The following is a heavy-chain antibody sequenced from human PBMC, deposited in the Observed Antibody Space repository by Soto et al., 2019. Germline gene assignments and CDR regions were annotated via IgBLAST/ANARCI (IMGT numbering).Heavy chain of an antibody. V-gene: IGHV3-21*01. CDR2: ISSSSSYI. J-gene: IGHJ6*02. D-gene: IGHD2-15*01. CDR3: ARDRGCSGGTCYSWYYYDWMGV. Sequence: GGSLRLSCAASGFTFSSYSMNWVRQAPGKGLEWVSSISSSSSYIYYADSVKGRFTIYRDTAKNSLYLQRNSLRAEDTAVCYCARDRGCSGGTCYSWYYYDWMGVWGQGT. CDR1: GFTFSSYS.